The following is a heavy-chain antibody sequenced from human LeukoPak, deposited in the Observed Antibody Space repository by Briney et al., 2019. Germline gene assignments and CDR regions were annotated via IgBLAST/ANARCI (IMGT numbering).Heavy chain of an antibody. V-gene: IGHV3-48*03. CDR2: ISSSGSTI. CDR1: GFIFGDYA. CDR3: ATTGYSYYNWFDP. J-gene: IGHJ5*02. D-gene: IGHD5-18*01. Sequence: GGSLRLSCTASGFIFGDYAMNWVRQAPGKGLEWVSYISSSGSTIYYADSVKGRFTISRDNAKNSLYLQMNSLRAEDTAVYYCATTGYSYYNWFDPWGQGTLVTVSS.